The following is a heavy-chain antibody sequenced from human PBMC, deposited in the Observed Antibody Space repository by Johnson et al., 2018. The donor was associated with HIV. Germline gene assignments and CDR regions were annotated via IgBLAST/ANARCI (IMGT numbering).Heavy chain of an antibody. V-gene: IGHV3-13*01. D-gene: IGHD6-6*01. CDR1: GFAFNTYD. CDR3: ARDGSSSSWNAFDI. J-gene: IGHJ3*02. Sequence: VQLVESGGGWVQPGGSLRLPCAAPGFAFNTYDMHWVRQVPVKGLEWVSAIGTLSDTFYSGSVKGRLTISRDNARTSLYLQMNSLRAEDTAVYYCARDGSSSSWNAFDIWGQGTMVTVSS. CDR2: IGTLSDT.